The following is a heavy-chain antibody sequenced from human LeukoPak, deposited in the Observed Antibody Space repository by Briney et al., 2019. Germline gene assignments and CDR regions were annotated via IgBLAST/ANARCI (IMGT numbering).Heavy chain of an antibody. Sequence: KASETLSLTCTVCGDSISSGAYYWSWIRQHPGKGLEWIGYIYYSGSTYYNPSLKSRVTISVDTSKNQFSLKLRSVTAADTAVYYYASADNIAAAGTLDYWGQGTLVTVSS. V-gene: IGHV4-31*03. CDR3: ASADNIAAAGTLDY. CDR2: IYYSGST. J-gene: IGHJ4*02. D-gene: IGHD6-13*01. CDR1: GDSISSGAYY.